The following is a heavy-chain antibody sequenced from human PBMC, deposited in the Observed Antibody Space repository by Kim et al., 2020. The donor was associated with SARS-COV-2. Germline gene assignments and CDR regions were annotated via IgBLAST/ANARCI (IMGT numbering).Heavy chain of an antibody. D-gene: IGHD6-19*01. V-gene: IGHV3-23*01. J-gene: IGHJ4*02. CDR3: AKDFLKRIAVAGGRDY. CDR2: ISGSGGST. CDR1: GFTFSSYA. Sequence: GGSLRLSCAASGFTFSSYAMSWVRQAPGKGLEWVSAISGSGGSTYYADSVKGRFTISRDNSKNTLYLQMNSLRAEDTAVYYCAKDFLKRIAVAGGRDYWGQGTLVTVSS.